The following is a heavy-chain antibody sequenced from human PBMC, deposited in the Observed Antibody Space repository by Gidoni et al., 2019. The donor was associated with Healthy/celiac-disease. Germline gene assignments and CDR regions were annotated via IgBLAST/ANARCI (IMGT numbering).Heavy chain of an antibody. D-gene: IGHD6-19*01. Sequence: EVQLVESGGGLVQPGRSLRLSCAASGFTFDAYAMHWVRQAPGRGLEWVSVISWNSGSIGYAYSVKGRFTISRDNAKNSLYLQMNSLRAEDTALYHCAKDLRRIGWGYGMDVWGQGTTVTVSS. J-gene: IGHJ6*02. CDR3: AKDLRRIGWGYGMDV. CDR2: ISWNSGSI. V-gene: IGHV3-9*01. CDR1: GFTFDAYA.